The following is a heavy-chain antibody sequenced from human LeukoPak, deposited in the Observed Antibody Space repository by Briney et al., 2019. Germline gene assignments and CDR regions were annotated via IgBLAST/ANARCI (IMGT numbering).Heavy chain of an antibody. CDR3: ARVADYYYMDV. CDR1: GFTFSSYW. Sequence: PGGSLRLSCAASGFTFSSYWMHWVRQAPGKGLVWVSRINSDGSSTSYADSVKGRFTISRDNAKNSLYLQMNSLRAEDTAVYYCARVADYYYMDVWGKGTTVTVSS. CDR2: INSDGSST. V-gene: IGHV3-74*01. J-gene: IGHJ6*03.